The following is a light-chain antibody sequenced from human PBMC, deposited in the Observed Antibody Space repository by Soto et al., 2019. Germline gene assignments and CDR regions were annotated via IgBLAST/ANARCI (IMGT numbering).Light chain of an antibody. V-gene: IGKV2-28*01. J-gene: IGKJ2*01. CDR1: QSLLHSNGYNY. Sequence: DIVMTQSPLSLPVTPGEPASISCRSSQSLLHSNGYNYLDWYLQKPGQSPQVLIYLGSNRASGVPDRFSGSGSGTYFTLKSSRVEAEDVGVYYCMQALQTPYTFGQGTKLEIK. CDR3: MQALQTPYT. CDR2: LGS.